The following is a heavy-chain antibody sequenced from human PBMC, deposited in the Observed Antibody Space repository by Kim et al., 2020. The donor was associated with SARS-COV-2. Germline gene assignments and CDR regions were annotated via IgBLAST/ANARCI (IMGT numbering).Heavy chain of an antibody. CDR3: AKDEQLVRTEYYFDY. Sequence: DSVRARFTISRDNSKNTPYLQMNSLRAEDTAVYYCAKDEQLVRTEYYFDYWGQGTLVTVSS. V-gene: IGHV3-23*01. D-gene: IGHD6-6*01. J-gene: IGHJ4*02.